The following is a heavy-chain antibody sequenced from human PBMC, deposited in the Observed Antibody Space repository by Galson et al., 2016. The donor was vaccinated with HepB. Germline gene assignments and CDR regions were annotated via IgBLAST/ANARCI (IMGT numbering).Heavy chain of an antibody. D-gene: IGHD1-1*01. CDR1: GGSISTHY. CDR3: ARVLPPGGFKTGWFDS. Sequence: SETLSLTCTVSGGSISTHYLSWIRQPPGKGLEWIGYIYYTGTTNYNPSLKSRVAISLDTSKTQFSLRLSSVTAADTAVYFCARVLPPGGFKTGWFDSWGQGILVTVSS. J-gene: IGHJ5*01. V-gene: IGHV4-59*11. CDR2: IYYTGTT.